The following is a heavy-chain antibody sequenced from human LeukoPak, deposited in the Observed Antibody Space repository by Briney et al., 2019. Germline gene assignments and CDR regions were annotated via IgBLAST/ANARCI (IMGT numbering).Heavy chain of an antibody. Sequence: ASVKVSCKASGFPXTNYYMHWVRQAPGQGLEWVGLINPTGTSTNYAQKFRGRVTMTRDTSTTTVYMELSSLRSEDTAVYYCAREESGGYFDYWGQGTLVTVSS. J-gene: IGHJ4*02. D-gene: IGHD2-8*02. CDR2: INPTGTST. CDR3: AREESGGYFDY. CDR1: GFPXTNYY. V-gene: IGHV1-46*01.